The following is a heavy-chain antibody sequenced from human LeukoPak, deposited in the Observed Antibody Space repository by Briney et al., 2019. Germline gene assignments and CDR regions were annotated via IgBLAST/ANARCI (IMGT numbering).Heavy chain of an antibody. CDR2: ISWNSATI. Sequence: LAGRSLRLSCAASGFTFDDYAMHRVRQAPGKGLEWVSGISWNSATIAYADSVKGRFTISRDNAKNSLYLQMNSLRAEDTALYYCTKGRYARTFDCWGQGTLVTVSS. CDR1: GFTFDDYA. D-gene: IGHD3-16*02. V-gene: IGHV3-9*01. CDR3: TKGRYARTFDC. J-gene: IGHJ4*02.